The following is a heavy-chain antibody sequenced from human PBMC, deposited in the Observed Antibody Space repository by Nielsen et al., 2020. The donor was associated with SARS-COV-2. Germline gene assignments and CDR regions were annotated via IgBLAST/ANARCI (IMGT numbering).Heavy chain of an antibody. J-gene: IGHJ6*02. V-gene: IGHV1-2*06. CDR3: ARDQVRIAAAGPAGIYYYYGMDV. D-gene: IGHD6-13*01. CDR2: INPNSGGT. Sequence: WVRQAPGQGLEWMGRINPNSGGTNYAQKFQGRVTMTRDTSISTAYMELRSLRSDDTAVYYCARDQVRIAAAGPAGIYYYYGMDVWGQGTTVTVSS.